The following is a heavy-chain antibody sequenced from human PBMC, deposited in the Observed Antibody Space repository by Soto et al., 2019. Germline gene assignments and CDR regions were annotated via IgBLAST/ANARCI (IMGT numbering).Heavy chain of an antibody. J-gene: IGHJ4*02. D-gene: IGHD6-13*01. CDR1: GYTFTSYG. Sequence: ASVKVSCKASGYTFTSYGISWVRQAPGQGLEWMGWISAYNGNTNYAQKLQGRVTMTTDTSTSTAYMELRSLRSDDTAVYYCASSSRIAAAGRGKYYFDYWGQGTLVTVSS. V-gene: IGHV1-18*01. CDR2: ISAYNGNT. CDR3: ASSSRIAAAGRGKYYFDY.